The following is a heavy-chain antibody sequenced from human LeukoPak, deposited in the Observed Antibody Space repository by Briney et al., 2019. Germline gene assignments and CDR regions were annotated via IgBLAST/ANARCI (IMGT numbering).Heavy chain of an antibody. D-gene: IGHD6-19*01. J-gene: IGHJ4*02. CDR3: AKGTWGYSSGYYFDY. CDR2: ISGSGGST. CDR1: GFTFSSYA. Sequence: PGGSLRLSCAASGFTFSSYAMSWVRQAPGKGLEWVSAISGSGGSTYYADPVKGRFTISRDNSKNTLYLQMNSLRAEDTAVYYCAKGTWGYSSGYYFDYWGQGTLVTVSS. V-gene: IGHV3-23*01.